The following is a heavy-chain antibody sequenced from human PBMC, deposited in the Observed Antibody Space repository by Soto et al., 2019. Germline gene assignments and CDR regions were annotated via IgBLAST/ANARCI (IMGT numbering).Heavy chain of an antibody. V-gene: IGHV3-33*01. Sequence: QVQLVESGGGVVQSGRSPRLSCAASGFTFSSFGMHWVLQAPGKGLEWVALIWHDGTFTHYADSVKGRFTISRDNSKNMLYLQMNSLRADDTAGYYCARDRPFRGGPEDIWGQGTMVTVSS. D-gene: IGHD3-16*01. J-gene: IGHJ3*02. CDR2: IWHDGTFT. CDR1: GFTFSSFG. CDR3: ARDRPFRGGPEDI.